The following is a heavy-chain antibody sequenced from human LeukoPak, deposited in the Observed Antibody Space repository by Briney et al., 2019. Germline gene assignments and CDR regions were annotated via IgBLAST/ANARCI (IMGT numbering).Heavy chain of an antibody. V-gene: IGHV3-23*01. CDR2: ISNTGGST. CDR1: GFTFSSYR. Sequence: GGSLRLSCAASGFTFSSYRMNWVRQAPGKGLEWVSVISNTGGSTFYADSVKGRFTISRDNSKNTLYLQMNSLRAEDTAVYYCAKRASGSGTSLYYFDYWGQGTLVTVSS. CDR3: AKRASGSGTSLYYFDY. J-gene: IGHJ4*02. D-gene: IGHD3-10*01.